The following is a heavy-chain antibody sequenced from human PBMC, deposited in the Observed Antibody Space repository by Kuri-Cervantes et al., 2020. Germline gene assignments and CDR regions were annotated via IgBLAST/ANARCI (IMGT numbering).Heavy chain of an antibody. D-gene: IGHD1-26*01. J-gene: IGHJ6*03. CDR3: VKGGAYPYYYYVDV. CDR2: VRYDGNNK. Sequence: GGSLRLSCAASGFTFSSHGMHWVRQAPGKGPEWVAFVRYDGNNKFYADSVKGRFTISGDTSNNTLYLQMNSLRAEDTAVYYCVKGGAYPYYYYVDVWGKGTTVTVSS. CDR1: GFTFSSHG. V-gene: IGHV3-30*02.